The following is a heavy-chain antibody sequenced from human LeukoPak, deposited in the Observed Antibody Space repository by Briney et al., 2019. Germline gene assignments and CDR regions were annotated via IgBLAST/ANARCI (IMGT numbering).Heavy chain of an antibody. CDR1: GGSVSSGSYY. V-gene: IGHV4-61*01. Sequence: SETLSLTCTVSGGSVSSGSYYWSWIRQPPGKGLEWIGYIYYSGSTNYNPSLRSRVTISVDTSKNQFSLKLSSVTAADTAVYYCARASTVRNSWFDYWGQGTLVAVSS. CDR3: ARASTVRNSWFDY. CDR2: IYYSGST. J-gene: IGHJ4*02. D-gene: IGHD4-23*01.